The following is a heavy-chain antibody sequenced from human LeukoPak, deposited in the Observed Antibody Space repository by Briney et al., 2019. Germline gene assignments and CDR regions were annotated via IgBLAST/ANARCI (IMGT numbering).Heavy chain of an antibody. CDR3: ARGFDFWSGYPLFDY. V-gene: IGHV6-1*01. CDR2: IYYRSKWYN. CDR1: GDSVSSNSAA. Sequence: SQTLSLTCVISGDSVSSNSAAWSWIRQSPSRGLEWLGRIYYRSKWYNDYAVSVKSRITINPDTSKNQFSLQMNSVTPEDTAVYYCARGFDFWSGYPLFDYWGQGTLVTVSS. J-gene: IGHJ4*02. D-gene: IGHD3-3*01.